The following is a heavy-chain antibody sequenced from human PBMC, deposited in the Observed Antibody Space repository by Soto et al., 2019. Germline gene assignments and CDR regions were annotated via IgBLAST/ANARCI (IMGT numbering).Heavy chain of an antibody. CDR3: ARGPGGPDGPGDY. CDR1: GYTFTSYA. Sequence: QFQLVQSGAEVKKPGSSVKVSCKASGYTFTSYAMHWVRQAPGPRLEWMGWINAGNGNTKYSQKFQGRVTITRDTSASTAYMELSSLRSEDTAVYYCARGPGGPDGPGDYWGQGTLVTVSS. D-gene: IGHD2-15*01. J-gene: IGHJ4*02. CDR2: INAGNGNT. V-gene: IGHV1-3*01.